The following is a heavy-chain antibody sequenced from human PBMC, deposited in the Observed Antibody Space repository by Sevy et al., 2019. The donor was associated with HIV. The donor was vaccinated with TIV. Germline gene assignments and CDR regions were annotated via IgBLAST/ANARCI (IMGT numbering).Heavy chain of an antibody. CDR3: ARQSCSSTSCHYYYYYMDV. CDR1: GGSISSSSYY. V-gene: IGHV4-39*01. D-gene: IGHD2-2*01. J-gene: IGHJ6*03. Sequence: SETLSLTCTVSGGSISSSSYYWGWIRHPPGKGLEWIGSIYYSGSTYYNPSLKSRVTISVDTSKNQFSLKLSSVTAADTAVYYCARQSCSSTSCHYYYYYMDVWGKGTTVTVS. CDR2: IYYSGST.